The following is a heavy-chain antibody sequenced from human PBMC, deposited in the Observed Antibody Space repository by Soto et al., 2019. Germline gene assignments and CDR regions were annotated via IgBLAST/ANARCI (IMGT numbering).Heavy chain of an antibody. D-gene: IGHD5-12*01. J-gene: IGHJ5*02. V-gene: IGHV4-59*08. CDR2: IYYSGST. Sequence: SETLSLTCTVSGGSISSYYWSWIRQPPGKGLEWIGYIYYSGSTNYNPSLKSRVTISVDTSKNQFSLKLSSVTAADTAVYYCARQGDSGYDYWFGPWGQGTLVTVSS. CDR3: ARQGDSGYDYWFGP. CDR1: GGSISSYY.